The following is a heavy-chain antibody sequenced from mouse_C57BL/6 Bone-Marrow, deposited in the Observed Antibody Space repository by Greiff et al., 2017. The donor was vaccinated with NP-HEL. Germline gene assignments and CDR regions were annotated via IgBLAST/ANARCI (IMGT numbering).Heavy chain of an antibody. CDR3: ARDARDYDRVYAMDY. Sequence: EVKLVESGGGLVQSGRSLRLSCATSGFTFSDFYMEWVRQAPGKGLEWIAASRNKANDYTTEYSASVKGRFIVSRDTSQSILYLQMNALRAEDTAIYYCARDARDYDRVYAMDYWGQGTSVTVSS. J-gene: IGHJ4*01. CDR2: SRNKANDYTT. CDR1: GFTFSDFY. D-gene: IGHD2-4*01. V-gene: IGHV7-1*01.